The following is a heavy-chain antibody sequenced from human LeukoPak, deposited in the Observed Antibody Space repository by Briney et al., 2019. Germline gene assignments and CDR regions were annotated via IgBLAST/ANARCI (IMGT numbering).Heavy chain of an antibody. Sequence: GESLKISCKASGYSFTSYWIGWVRQVPGKGLEWMGFIYPDDSHTRFSPSFEGQVTISADKSIDTACRQWSSLKASDSAMYYCARQSGHGSGGYFGPWGQGTLVTVSS. J-gene: IGHJ5*02. CDR1: GYSFTSYW. CDR3: ARQSGHGSGGYFGP. CDR2: IYPDDSHT. D-gene: IGHD3-10*01. V-gene: IGHV5-51*01.